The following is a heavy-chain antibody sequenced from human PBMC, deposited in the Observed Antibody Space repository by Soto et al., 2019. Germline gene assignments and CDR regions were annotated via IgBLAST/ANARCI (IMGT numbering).Heavy chain of an antibody. J-gene: IGHJ4*02. CDR3: ARILGYCSGGSCRTFDY. Sequence: ASVKVSCKASGYTFTSYGISWVRQAPGQGLEWMGWISAYNGNTNYAQKLQGRVTMTTDTSTSTAYMELRSLRSDDTAVYYCARILGYCSGGSCRTFDYWGQGTLVTVSS. D-gene: IGHD2-15*01. CDR1: GYTFTSYG. V-gene: IGHV1-18*01. CDR2: ISAYNGNT.